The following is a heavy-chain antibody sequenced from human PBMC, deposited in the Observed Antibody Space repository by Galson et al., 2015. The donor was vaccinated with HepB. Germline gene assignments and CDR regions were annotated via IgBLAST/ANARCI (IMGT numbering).Heavy chain of an antibody. CDR1: GYKFTSYY. J-gene: IGHJ4*02. D-gene: IGHD3-10*01. Sequence: SVKVSCKASGYKFTSYYMHWVRQAPGQGLEWMGIINPSGGSTDYAQKFRGRLTMTRDTSTSTVFMELSSLTSDDTAVYHCARGVLLWDGPDYWGQGTLVTVSS. V-gene: IGHV1-46*01. CDR3: ARGVLLWDGPDY. CDR2: INPSGGST.